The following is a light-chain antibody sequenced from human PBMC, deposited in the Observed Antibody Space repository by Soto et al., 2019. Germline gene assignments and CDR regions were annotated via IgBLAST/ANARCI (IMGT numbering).Light chain of an antibody. CDR1: SSDVGGYNY. CDR3: SSYTSSSTPDV. Sequence: QSALTQPASVSGSPGQSITLSCTGTSSDVGGYNYVSWYQQHPVKAPKLMIYDVTNRPSGVSDRFSGSKSGNTASLTISGRHAEDEADYYCSSYTSSSTPDVFGTGTKLNVL. V-gene: IGLV2-14*01. CDR2: DVT. J-gene: IGLJ1*01.